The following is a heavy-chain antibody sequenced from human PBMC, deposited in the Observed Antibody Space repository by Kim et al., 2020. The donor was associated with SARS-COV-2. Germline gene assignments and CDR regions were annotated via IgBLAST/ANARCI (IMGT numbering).Heavy chain of an antibody. J-gene: IGHJ4*02. D-gene: IGHD6-13*01. CDR3: ATSLTAAGTLDY. V-gene: IGHV3-7*01. Sequence: YVDSVRGRFTLSTDSAKNSVFLQMNSLRAEDTGVYYCATSLTAAGTLDYWGQGTLVTVSS.